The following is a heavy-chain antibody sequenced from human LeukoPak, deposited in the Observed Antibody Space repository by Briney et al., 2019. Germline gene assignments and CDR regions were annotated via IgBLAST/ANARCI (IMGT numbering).Heavy chain of an antibody. V-gene: IGHV3-23*01. D-gene: IGHD1-26*01. CDR2: ISGGGCSI. Sequence: GGSLRLSCVVSRLTFNNASTSWVPHAPGKGLECVSAISGGGCSITYAAPVKGRFPISRDNSKNTRYLQMTSLRAEDTAVSYCAKDHLGATSGSGFDYWGQGTLVTVSS. CDR3: AKDHLGATSGSGFDY. J-gene: IGHJ4*02. CDR1: RLTFNNAS.